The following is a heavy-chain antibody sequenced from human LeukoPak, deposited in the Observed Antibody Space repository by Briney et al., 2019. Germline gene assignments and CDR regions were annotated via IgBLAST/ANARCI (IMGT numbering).Heavy chain of an antibody. CDR3: AKGSYYCSSSSCPQYYYYMDV. J-gene: IGHJ6*03. CDR1: GFTFSSYS. D-gene: IGHD2-2*01. CDR2: IRYDGSDK. V-gene: IGHV3-30*02. Sequence: GGSLRLSCAASGFTFSSYSMNWVRQAPGKGLEWVAFIRYDGSDKYYADSVKGRLTISRDNSKNTLYLQMSSLRAEDTAVYYCAKGSYYCSSSSCPQYYYYMDVWGKGTMVTVSS.